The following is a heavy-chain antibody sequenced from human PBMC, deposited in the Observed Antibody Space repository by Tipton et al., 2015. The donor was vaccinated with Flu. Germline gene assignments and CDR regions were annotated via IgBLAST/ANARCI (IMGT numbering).Heavy chain of an antibody. CDR1: DFTFSGSV. CDR3: ARGATPPGTGHYGMVV. D-gene: IGHD6-13*01. V-gene: IGHV3-73*01. CDR2: IRSKTNSYAI. J-gene: IGHJ6*02. Sequence: SLRLSCAGSDFTFSGSVLHWVRQASGKGLEWVGRIRSKTNSYAISYAASVRGRFSISRDDSKNMAYLHMNSLRGDDTAVYFCARGATPPGTGHYGMVVWGQGTMVTVSS.